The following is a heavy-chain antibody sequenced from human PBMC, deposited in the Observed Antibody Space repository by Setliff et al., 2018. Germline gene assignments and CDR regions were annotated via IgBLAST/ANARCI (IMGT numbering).Heavy chain of an antibody. CDR1: GGSVSDSTYY. Sequence: SETLSLTCTVSGGSVSDSTYYWGWVRQPPGKGLEWIGQIYHGGNTRYNPSLKSRLTMSIDKSKNQVSLELSSVTTADTAVYYCGRTMTYYYLCMDVWGNGTTVTVSS. CDR2: IYHGGNT. CDR3: GRTMTYYYLCMDV. V-gene: IGHV4-39*07. J-gene: IGHJ6*03.